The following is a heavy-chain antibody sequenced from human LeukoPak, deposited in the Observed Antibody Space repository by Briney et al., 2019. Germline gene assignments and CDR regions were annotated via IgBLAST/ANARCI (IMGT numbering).Heavy chain of an antibody. V-gene: IGHV3-30*18. CDR2: ISYDGSNK. D-gene: IGHD6-19*01. CDR1: GFTFSSYA. Sequence: GGSLRLSCAASGFTFSSYAMSWVRQAPGKGLEWVAVISYDGSNKYYADSVKGRFTISRDNSKNTLYLQMSSLRAEDTAVYYCANEGRPGYSSGWHYGMDVWGQGTTVTVSS. J-gene: IGHJ6*02. CDR3: ANEGRPGYSSGWHYGMDV.